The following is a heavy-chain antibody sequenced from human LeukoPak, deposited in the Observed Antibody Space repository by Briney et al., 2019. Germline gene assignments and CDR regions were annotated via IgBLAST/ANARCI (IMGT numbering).Heavy chain of an antibody. CDR1: GFTFTIYS. J-gene: IGHJ4*02. V-gene: IGHV3-21*01. D-gene: IGHD3-22*01. CDR3: AGHRYYYDSSGSPHFVY. Sequence: GGSLRLSCAASGFTFTIYSMNWVRQAPGKGLEWVSSISSSSSYIYYADSVKGRFTISRDNAKNSLYLQMNSLRAEDTAVYYCAGHRYYYDSSGSPHFVYWGQGTLVTASS. CDR2: ISSSSSYI.